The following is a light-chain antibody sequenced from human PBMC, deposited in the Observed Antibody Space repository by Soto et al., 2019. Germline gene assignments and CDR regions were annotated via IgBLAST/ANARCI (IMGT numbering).Light chain of an antibody. J-gene: IGLJ2*01. CDR3: QTWGTSIHGV. Sequence: QLVLTQSPSASASLGASVKLTCTLSSGHSSYAIAWHQQRPEKGPRYLMKLNSDGSHSKGDGIPDRFSGSSSGAERYLTISSLQSEDEADYYCQTWGTSIHGVFGGGTQLTVL. CDR1: SGHSSYA. CDR2: LNSDGSH. V-gene: IGLV4-69*01.